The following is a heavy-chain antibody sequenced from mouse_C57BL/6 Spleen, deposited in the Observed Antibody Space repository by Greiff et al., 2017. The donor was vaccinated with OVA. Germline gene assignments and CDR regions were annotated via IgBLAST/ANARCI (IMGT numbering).Heavy chain of an antibody. V-gene: IGHV1-81*01. CDR1: GYTFTSYG. J-gene: IGHJ1*03. CDR2: IYPRSGNT. D-gene: IGHD1-1*01. Sequence: VQLQQSGAELARPGASVKLSCKASGYTFTSYGISWVKQRTGQGLEWIGEIYPRSGNTYYNEKFKGKATLTADKSSSTAYMELRSLTSEDSAVYFCARSDYGSGWYFDVWGTGTTVTVSS. CDR3: ARSDYGSGWYFDV.